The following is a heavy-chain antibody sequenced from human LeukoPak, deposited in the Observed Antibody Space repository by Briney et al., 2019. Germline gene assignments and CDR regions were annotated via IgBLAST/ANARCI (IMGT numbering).Heavy chain of an antibody. CDR1: GFTFSSYE. CDR2: ISSSGSTI. V-gene: IGHV3-48*03. J-gene: IGHJ2*01. CDR3: ARSGIAARRRGDWYFDL. Sequence: GGSLRLSCAASGFTFSSYEMNWVRQAPGKGLEWVSYISSSGSTIYYADSVKGRFTISRDNAKNSLHLQMNSLRAEDTAVYYCARSGIAARRRGDWYFDLWGRGTLVTVSS. D-gene: IGHD6-6*01.